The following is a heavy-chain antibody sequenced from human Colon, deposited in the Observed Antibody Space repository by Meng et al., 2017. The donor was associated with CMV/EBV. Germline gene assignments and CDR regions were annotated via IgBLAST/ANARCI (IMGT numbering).Heavy chain of an antibody. V-gene: IGHV4-39*06. CDR1: GGFIGGSIYY. CDR2: MYYSGNT. CDR3: ARTVQWLAPFYYYMDV. J-gene: IGHJ6*03. Sequence: RLPVQEQGQGHGKSPDTLPLTCTFSGGFIGGSIYYWGWIRQPPGKGLEWIGSMYYSGNTHYKSSLKSRVTISVDTSKNQFSLRLNSVTAADTAVYYCARTVQWLAPFYYYMDVWGKGTLVTVSS. D-gene: IGHD3-22*01.